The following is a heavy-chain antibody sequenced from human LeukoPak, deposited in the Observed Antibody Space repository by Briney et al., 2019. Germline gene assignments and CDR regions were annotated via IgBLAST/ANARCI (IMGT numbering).Heavy chain of an antibody. D-gene: IGHD1-26*01. J-gene: IGHJ3*02. Sequence: SETLSLTCTVSGGSISTFYWNWIRQSPGKGLEWIGYISVGGANNYNPSLKSRVSISVDTSKNQFSLRLSSVTAADTALYYCARGFPLYSGTYSDTFDIWGRGTMVTVSP. CDR1: GGSISTFY. V-gene: IGHV4-59*01. CDR3: ARGFPLYSGTYSDTFDI. CDR2: ISVGGAN.